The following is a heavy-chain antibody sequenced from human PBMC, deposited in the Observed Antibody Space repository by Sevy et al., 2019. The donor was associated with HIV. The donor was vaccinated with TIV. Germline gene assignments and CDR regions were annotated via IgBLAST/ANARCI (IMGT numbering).Heavy chain of an antibody. J-gene: IGHJ6*02. V-gene: IGHV3-53*01. Sequence: GSLRLSCAASGFSVSSNYMSWVRQAPGKGPEWVSVLYSGGRISYADSVQGRFTISRDNSRNTLYLQMNSLRAEDTAVYYCARGDIVLGEDNYYGMDVWGQGTTVTVSS. CDR2: LYSGGRI. D-gene: IGHD3-16*01. CDR3: ARGDIVLGEDNYYGMDV. CDR1: GFSVSSNY.